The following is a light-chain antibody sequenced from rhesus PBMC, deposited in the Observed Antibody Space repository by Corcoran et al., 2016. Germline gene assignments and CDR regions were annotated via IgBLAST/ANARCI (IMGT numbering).Light chain of an antibody. Sequence: DIQMTQSPSSLSASVGDRVTITCRASQGISNDLNWYQQKPGKAPKLLIYAASSLERGVPSRFRGSGSGTDFTLTISSLQPEDFATYSCQPFKNYLRTFGQGTKVEIK. V-gene: IGKV1-41*01. J-gene: IGKJ1*01. CDR1: QGISND. CDR3: QPFKNYLRT. CDR2: AAS.